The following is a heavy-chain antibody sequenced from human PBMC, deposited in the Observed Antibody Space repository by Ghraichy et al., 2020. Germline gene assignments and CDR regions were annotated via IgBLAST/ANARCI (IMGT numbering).Heavy chain of an antibody. Sequence: SQTLSLTCTVSGGSVSSGDHYWSWIRQHPGKGLEWIGYIYYSGSTYYTPSLKSRVSISIDTSKNQFSLKLTSVTAEDTAVYYCARSHDYGDYRKWFDPWGQGTLVTVSS. CDR2: IYYSGST. CDR1: GGSVSSGDHY. J-gene: IGHJ5*02. D-gene: IGHD4-17*01. CDR3: ARSHDYGDYRKWFDP. V-gene: IGHV4-31*03.